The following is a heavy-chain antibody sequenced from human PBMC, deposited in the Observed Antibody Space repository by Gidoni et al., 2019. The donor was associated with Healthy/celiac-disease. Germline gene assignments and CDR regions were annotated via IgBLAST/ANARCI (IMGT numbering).Heavy chain of an antibody. CDR2: INHSGST. V-gene: IGHV4-34*01. CDR3: ARGGRAGIAVPETYWYFDL. Sequence: QVQLQQWGAGLLKPSETLSLTCAVYGGSFSGSSWSWIRQPPGKGLEWIGEINHSGSTNYNPSLKSRVTISVDTSKNQFSLKLSSVTAADTAVYYCARGGRAGIAVPETYWYFDLWGRGTLVTVSS. J-gene: IGHJ2*01. D-gene: IGHD6-19*01. CDR1: GGSFSGSS.